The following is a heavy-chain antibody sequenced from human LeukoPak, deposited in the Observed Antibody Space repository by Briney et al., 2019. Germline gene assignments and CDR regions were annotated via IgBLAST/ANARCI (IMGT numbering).Heavy chain of an antibody. J-gene: IGHJ4*02. CDR2: IASDGSST. Sequence: GGSLRLSCAASGFTFSSHGMNWVRQAPGKGLVWVSRIASDGSSTTYADSVKGRFSISRDNAKNTLYLQMNSLRVEDTAVYYCARGRPHGNDYWGQGTLVTVSS. D-gene: IGHD4-23*01. CDR3: ARGRPHGNDY. CDR1: GFTFSSHG. V-gene: IGHV3-74*01.